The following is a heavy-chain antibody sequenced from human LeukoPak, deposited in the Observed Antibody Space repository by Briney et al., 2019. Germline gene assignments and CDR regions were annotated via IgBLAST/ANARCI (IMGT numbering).Heavy chain of an antibody. V-gene: IGHV4-31*03. CDR1: GVSVSDGRNY. CDR3: ATPYCSSISCLDVFNM. D-gene: IGHD2-2*01. CDR2: KYYSGSA. J-gene: IGHJ3*02. Sequence: PSETLSLTCNVSGVSVSDGRNYWTWIRQHPGKGLEWIGYKYYSGSAKYNPSLKSRLTISIDTSKNQFSLQLSSVTAADTATYYCATPYCSSISCLDVFNMRGQGTRVTVSS.